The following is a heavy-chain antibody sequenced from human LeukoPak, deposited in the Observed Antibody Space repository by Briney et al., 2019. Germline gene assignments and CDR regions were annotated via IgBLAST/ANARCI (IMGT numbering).Heavy chain of an antibody. CDR1: GFTFSYYS. CDR2: SNTDGTI. V-gene: IGHV3-48*02. J-gene: IGHJ3*01. CDR3: VRDRDYAFDF. Sequence: PGGSLRLSCAASGFTFSYYSTNCVRQAPGKGLEWISYSNTDGTISYADSVKGRFAISRDNAENSLYLQMISRRDEDTAVYFCVRDRDYAFDFWGQGTMVTVSS.